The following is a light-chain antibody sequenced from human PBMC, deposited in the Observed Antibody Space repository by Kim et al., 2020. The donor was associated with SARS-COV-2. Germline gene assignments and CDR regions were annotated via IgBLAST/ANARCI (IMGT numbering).Light chain of an antibody. J-gene: IGLJ3*02. CDR3: QTWGPGIRV. V-gene: IGLV4-69*01. Sequence: QLVLTQSPSASASLGASVKLTCTLSSGHSTYAIAWHQQQPEKGPRYLLKINTYGSHTRGDDISDRFSGSSSGAERYLTISSPQSEDEAAYVCQTWGPGIRVFGGGTQLTVL. CDR1: SGHSTYA. CDR2: INTYGSH.